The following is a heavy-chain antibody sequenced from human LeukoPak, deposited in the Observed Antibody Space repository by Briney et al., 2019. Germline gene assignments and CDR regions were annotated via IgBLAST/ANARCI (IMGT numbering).Heavy chain of an antibody. CDR1: GYTFTSYG. CDR2: ISAYNGNT. CDR3: ARYRGYYDSSGYLDY. J-gene: IGHJ4*02. V-gene: IGHV1-18*01. Sequence: ASVKVSCKASGYTFTSYGISWVRHAPGQGLEWMGWISAYNGNTNYAQKLQGRVTMTTDTSTSTAYMELRSLRSDDTAVYYCARYRGYYDSSGYLDYWGQGTLVTVSS. D-gene: IGHD3-22*01.